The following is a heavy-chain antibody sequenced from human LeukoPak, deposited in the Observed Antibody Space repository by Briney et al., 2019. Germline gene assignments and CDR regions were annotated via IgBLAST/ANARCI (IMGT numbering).Heavy chain of an antibody. V-gene: IGHV3-7*03. Sequence: GGSLRLSCAASGFTFSSYWMSWVRQAPGKGLEWVANIKQDGGKKYYVDSVKGRFTISRDNAKNSLYLQMNSLRAEDTALYYCAKDIRYSSGLDAFDIWGQGTMVTVSS. CDR1: GFTFSSYW. CDR3: AKDIRYSSGLDAFDI. J-gene: IGHJ3*02. CDR2: IKQDGGKK. D-gene: IGHD6-19*01.